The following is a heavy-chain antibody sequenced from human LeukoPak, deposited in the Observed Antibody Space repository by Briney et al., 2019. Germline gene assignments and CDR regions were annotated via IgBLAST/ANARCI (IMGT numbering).Heavy chain of an antibody. CDR2: IIPIFGIA. CDR3: ARDPNIAVAGTNWFDP. CDR1: GGTFSSYA. J-gene: IGHJ5*02. V-gene: IGHV1-69*04. Sequence: ASVKVSCKASGGTFSSYAISWVRQAPGQGLEWMGRIIPIFGIANYAQKFQGRVTITADKSTSTAYMELSSLRSEDTAVYYCARDPNIAVAGTNWFDPWGQGTLVTVSS. D-gene: IGHD6-13*01.